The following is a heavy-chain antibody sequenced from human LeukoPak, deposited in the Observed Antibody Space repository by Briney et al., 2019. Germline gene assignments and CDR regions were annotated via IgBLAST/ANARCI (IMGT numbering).Heavy chain of an antibody. D-gene: IGHD2-2*01. J-gene: IGHJ4*02. Sequence: GGSLRLSCAVSGVIFRSYGMHWVRQAPGKGLEWVAFIRFDGTKKYYAESVKGRFTISRDNSKNTLYVQMNSLRAEDTAVYYCAKDQVVVPAAMDHWGPGTLVTVYS. CDR2: IRFDGTKK. CDR1: GVIFRSYG. CDR3: AKDQVVVPAAMDH. V-gene: IGHV3-30*02.